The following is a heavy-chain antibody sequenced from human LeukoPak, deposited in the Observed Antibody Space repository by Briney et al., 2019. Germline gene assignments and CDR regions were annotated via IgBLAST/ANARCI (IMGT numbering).Heavy chain of an antibody. CDR1: GYTFTTYY. D-gene: IGHD2-15*01. CDR2: IIPIFGTA. Sequence: SVKVSCKASGYTFTTYYLHWVRQAPGQGLEWMGGIIPIFGTANYAQKFQGRVTITTDESTSTAYMELSSLRSEDTAVYYCARREVVGVNAFDIWGQGTMVTVSS. CDR3: ARREVVGVNAFDI. J-gene: IGHJ3*02. V-gene: IGHV1-69*05.